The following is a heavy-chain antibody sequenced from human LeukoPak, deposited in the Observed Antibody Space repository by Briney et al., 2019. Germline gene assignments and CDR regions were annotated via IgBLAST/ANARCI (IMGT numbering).Heavy chain of an antibody. CDR2: IYSGDSI. D-gene: IGHD1-14*01. CDR3: TRHREISTRDFEY. CDR1: GFTVSSND. J-gene: IGHJ4*02. Sequence: SGGSLRLSCAASGFTVSSNDMSWVRQAPGKGLEWVSVIYSGDSIYNADSVKGRFTISRDNSKNTLYLQMNSLRAEDTAVYYCTRHREISTRDFEYWGQGTLVTVSS. V-gene: IGHV3-53*01.